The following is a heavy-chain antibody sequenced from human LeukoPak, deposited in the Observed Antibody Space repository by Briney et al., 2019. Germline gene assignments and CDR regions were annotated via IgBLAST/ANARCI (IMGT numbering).Heavy chain of an antibody. Sequence: GASVKVSCKASGCTFTSYGISWVRQAPGQGLEWMGWISAYNGNTNYAQKLQGRVTMTTDTSTSTAYMELRSLRSDDTAVYYCARAHSYKYYYDSSELWRRAFDIWGQGTMVTVSS. CDR3: ARAHSYKYYYDSSELWRRAFDI. V-gene: IGHV1-18*01. CDR2: ISAYNGNT. CDR1: GCTFTSYG. J-gene: IGHJ3*02. D-gene: IGHD3-22*01.